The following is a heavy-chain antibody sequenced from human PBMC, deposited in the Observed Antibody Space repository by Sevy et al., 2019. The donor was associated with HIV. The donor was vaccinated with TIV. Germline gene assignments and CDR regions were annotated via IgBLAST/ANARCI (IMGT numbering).Heavy chain of an antibody. Sequence: ASVKVSCKASGGTFSSYAISWVRQAPGQGLEWMGGIIPIFGTANYAQKFQGRVTITADDSTSTAYMELSSLRSEDTAVYYCAGDQGRVVQGLYYYGMDVWGQGTTVTVSS. D-gene: IGHD3-10*01. CDR2: IIPIFGTA. CDR3: AGDQGRVVQGLYYYGMDV. J-gene: IGHJ6*02. V-gene: IGHV1-69*13. CDR1: GGTFSSYA.